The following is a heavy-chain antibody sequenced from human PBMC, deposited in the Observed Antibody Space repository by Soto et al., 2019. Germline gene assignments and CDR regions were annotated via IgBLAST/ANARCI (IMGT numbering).Heavy chain of an antibody. Sequence: QVQLVQSGAEVKKPGSSVKVSCKASGGTFSSYAISWVRQAPGQGLEWMGGIIPIFGTANYAQKFQGRVTITADESTSTAYRELSSLRSEDTAVYYCARDPGIAAAGIGAFDIWGQGTMVTVSS. V-gene: IGHV1-69*01. J-gene: IGHJ3*02. CDR1: GGTFSSYA. D-gene: IGHD6-13*01. CDR2: IIPIFGTA. CDR3: ARDPGIAAAGIGAFDI.